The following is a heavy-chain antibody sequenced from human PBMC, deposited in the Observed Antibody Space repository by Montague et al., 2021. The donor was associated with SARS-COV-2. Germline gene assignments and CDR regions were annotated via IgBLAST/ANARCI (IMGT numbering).Heavy chain of an antibody. CDR1: GGSIANSHNY. J-gene: IGHJ4*02. Sequence: SETLSLTCTVSGGSIANSHNYWGWVRQPPGKGLEWIGSVLYTGTPYDHPSLTARVTISLDTSKNQFSLKMYSVTAADTATYFCVAGGDSAKAGDYWGQGTLVTVSS. CDR3: VAGGDSAKAGDY. V-gene: IGHV4-39*07. D-gene: IGHD3-16*01. CDR2: VLYTGTP.